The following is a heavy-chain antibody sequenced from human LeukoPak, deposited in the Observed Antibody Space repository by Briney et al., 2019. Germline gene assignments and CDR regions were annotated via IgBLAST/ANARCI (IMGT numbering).Heavy chain of an antibody. CDR1: GFTFSSNA. J-gene: IGHJ4*02. V-gene: IGHV3-23*01. D-gene: IGHD4/OR15-4a*01. CDR3: AKDREVLRN. CDR2: ISGSGGST. Sequence: HSGGSLRLSCAASGFTFSSNAMSWVRQAPGKGLEWVSAISGSGGSTYYADSVKGRFTISRDNSKNTLYLQMNSLRAEDTAVYYCAKDREVLRNWGQGTLVTVPP.